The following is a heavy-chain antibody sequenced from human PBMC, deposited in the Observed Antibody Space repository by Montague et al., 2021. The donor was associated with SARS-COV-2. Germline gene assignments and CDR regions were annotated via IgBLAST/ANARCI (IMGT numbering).Heavy chain of an antibody. V-gene: IGHV6-1*01. D-gene: IGHD6-19*01. CDR1: GDSVAEHRRR. CDR2: LHEKKKWYS. Sequence: CAISGDSVAEHRRRSEHTSESPSSRDVVFRRLHEKKKWYSDYAPSVRGRLTVNPDASKNEFSLELNYVTPEDTDVYYCVRYSGWFYFDFWGQGTLVTVS. CDR3: VRYSGWFYFDF. J-gene: IGHJ4*02.